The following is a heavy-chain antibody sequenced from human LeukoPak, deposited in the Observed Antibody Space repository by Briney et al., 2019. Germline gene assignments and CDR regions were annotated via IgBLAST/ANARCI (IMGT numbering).Heavy chain of an antibody. V-gene: IGHV1-18*01. Sequence: ASVTLSCKAXXXXXXXXGXXXXXXXPXXXLXXMGWISAYSGXXXXXQNLEGRVTMTTDTSTSIAYMELRSLRSDDTAVYYCARDSHSGYGGYWGQGTVVSVSS. CDR1: XXXXXXXG. CDR2: ISAYSGXX. CDR3: ARDSHSGYGGY. J-gene: IGHJ4*02. D-gene: IGHD5-12*01.